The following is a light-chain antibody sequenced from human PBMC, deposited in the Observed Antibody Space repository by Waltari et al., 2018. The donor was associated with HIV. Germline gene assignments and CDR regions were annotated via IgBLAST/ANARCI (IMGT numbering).Light chain of an antibody. Sequence: QSVLTQPPSASGTPGQRVTISCSGSSSNIGSNTVNWYQQHPGTAPKLLIYSNYRGPSGVPARSYGCKAGNSPALAISGLQSEDAADYNCAAWEGGLNGHVVFGGGSKLTVL. CDR1: SSNIGSNT. CDR3: AAWEGGLNGHVV. V-gene: IGLV1-44*01. J-gene: IGLJ2*01. CDR2: SNY.